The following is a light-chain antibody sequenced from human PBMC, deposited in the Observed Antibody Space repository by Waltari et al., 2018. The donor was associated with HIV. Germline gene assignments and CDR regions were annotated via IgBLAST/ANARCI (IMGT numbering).Light chain of an antibody. V-gene: IGKV3-20*01. CDR1: QSVRSTS. CDR2: GAS. J-gene: IGKJ1*01. Sequence: EIVLTQSPGTLSVSPGERATLSCRASQSVRSTSLAWYQQKPGQAPRLLIYGASSRATGFPDRFSGSGSGTDFTLTISRLEPEDFAEYYCQQCGNSPWTFGQGTKVEIK. CDR3: QQCGNSPWT.